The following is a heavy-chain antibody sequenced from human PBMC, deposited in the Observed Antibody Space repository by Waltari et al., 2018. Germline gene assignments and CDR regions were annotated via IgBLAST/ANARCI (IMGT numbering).Heavy chain of an antibody. CDR1: GYTFTSYA. CDR2: INAGNGNT. D-gene: IGHD3-10*01. J-gene: IGHJ6*02. V-gene: IGHV1-3*01. Sequence: QVQLVQSGAEVKKPGASVKVSCKASGYTFTSYAMHWVRQAPGQRLEWMGWINAGNGNTKYSQRFQGRLTITRDTSASTADMELSSLRSEDTAVYYCARRATTALVRGGGYGMDVWGQGTTVTVSS. CDR3: ARRATTALVRGGGYGMDV.